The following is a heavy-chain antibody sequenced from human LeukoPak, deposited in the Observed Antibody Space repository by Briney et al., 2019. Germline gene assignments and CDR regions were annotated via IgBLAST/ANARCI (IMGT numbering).Heavy chain of an antibody. CDR2: IYYTGST. Sequence: SETLSLTCTVSGXSMTNYYGSWIRQPPGKGLEWIAYIYYTGSTYYNPSLKSRVTMSVDTSKNQFSLRLSSVTAADTAVYYCARHISGAATLDWGQGTLVTVSS. D-gene: IGHD3-3*02. J-gene: IGHJ4*02. V-gene: IGHV4-59*08. CDR3: ARHISGAATLD. CDR1: GXSMTNYY.